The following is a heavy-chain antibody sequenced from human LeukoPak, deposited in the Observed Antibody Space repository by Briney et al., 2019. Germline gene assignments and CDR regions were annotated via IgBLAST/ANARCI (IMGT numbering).Heavy chain of an antibody. D-gene: IGHD2-2*02. J-gene: IGHJ6*03. Sequence: GGSLRLSCAASGFTFSIYSMSWFRQAPGGGLEWVSSISTSSAYRHYADSVRGRFTISRDNAQNSLFLQMSGLRGEDTAVYYCARHFCSSSCCYIPVSWNSYYMDVWGKGTTVTVSS. V-gene: IGHV3-21*01. CDR2: ISTSSAYR. CDR3: ARHFCSSSCCYIPVSWNSYYMDV. CDR1: GFTFSIYS.